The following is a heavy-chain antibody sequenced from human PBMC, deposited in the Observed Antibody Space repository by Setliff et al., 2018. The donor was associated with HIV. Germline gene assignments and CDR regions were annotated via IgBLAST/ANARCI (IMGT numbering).Heavy chain of an antibody. Sequence: PSETLSLTCAVYGESFSGYYWSWIRQPPGKGLEWIGEINHRGSIYYNSSLKSRVTIAVDTSKNQFSLNLSAVTAADTAVYYCARDTMFRGVPGWFDPWGQGTLVTVSS. D-gene: IGHD3-10*01. V-gene: IGHV4-34*01. CDR3: ARDTMFRGVPGWFDP. CDR1: GESFSGYY. J-gene: IGHJ5*02. CDR2: INHRGSI.